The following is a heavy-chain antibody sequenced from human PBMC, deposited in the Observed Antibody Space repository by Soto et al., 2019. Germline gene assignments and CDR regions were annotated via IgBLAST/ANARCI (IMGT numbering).Heavy chain of an antibody. V-gene: IGHV3-9*01. CDR1: GFTFDDYA. D-gene: IGHD3-3*01. J-gene: IGHJ4*02. CDR3: AKDIFDFWSGYGNFDY. CDR2: ISWNSGSI. Sequence: EVQLVESGGGLVQPGRSLRLSCAASGFTFDDYAMHWVRQAPGKGLEWVSSISWNSGSIGYADSVKGRFTISRDNAKNSLYLQMNSLRAEDTALYYCAKDIFDFWSGYGNFDYWGQGTLVTVSS.